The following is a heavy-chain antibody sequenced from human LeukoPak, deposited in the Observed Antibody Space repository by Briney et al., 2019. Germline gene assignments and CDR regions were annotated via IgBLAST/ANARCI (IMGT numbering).Heavy chain of an antibody. CDR3: AKIESGIALSGWFDP. CDR1: GFAFSSYW. Sequence: PGGSLRLSCAASGFAFSSYWMHWVRQAPGKGLVWVSRINSDGSSTYYADSVKGRFAISRDNSKNTLYLQMNSLRAEDTAVYYCAKIESGIALSGWFDPWGQGTLVTVSS. J-gene: IGHJ5*02. D-gene: IGHD6-13*01. V-gene: IGHV3-74*01. CDR2: INSDGSST.